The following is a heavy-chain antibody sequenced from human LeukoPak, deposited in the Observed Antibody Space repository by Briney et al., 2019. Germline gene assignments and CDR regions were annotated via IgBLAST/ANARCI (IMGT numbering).Heavy chain of an antibody. CDR3: ARGPSGYHNT. CDR1: GCTFSSYG. J-gene: IGHJ4*02. Sequence: PGGSLRLSCAASGCTFSSYGMHWVRQAPGKGLEWVAFIRYDGSIKNYADSVKGRFTISRDNFKNTLYLQMNSLRAEDTAVYYCARGPSGYHNTGGQGTLVTVSS. CDR2: IRYDGSIK. V-gene: IGHV3-30*02. D-gene: IGHD5-12*01.